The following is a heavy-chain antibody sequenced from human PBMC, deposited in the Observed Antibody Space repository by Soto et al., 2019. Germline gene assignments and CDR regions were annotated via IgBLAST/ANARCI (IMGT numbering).Heavy chain of an antibody. Sequence: ASETLSLTCTVSGGSVSSVSYYWSWIRQPPGKGLEWIGYIYYSGSTNYNPSLKSRVTISVDTSKNQFSLKLSSVTAADTAVYYCARCRFGVVNVWFAPWGQGTLVTVSS. J-gene: IGHJ5*02. CDR2: IYYSGST. V-gene: IGHV4-61*01. D-gene: IGHD3-3*01. CDR1: GGSVSSVSYY. CDR3: ARCRFGVVNVWFAP.